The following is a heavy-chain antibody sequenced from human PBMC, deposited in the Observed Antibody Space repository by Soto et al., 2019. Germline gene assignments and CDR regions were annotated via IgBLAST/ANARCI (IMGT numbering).Heavy chain of an antibody. CDR2: IYYTGST. J-gene: IGHJ5*02. CDR3: ARVDIVVVVAATSYNWFDP. Sequence: PSETLSLTCTVSGGSIRGYYWSWIRQTPGKGLEWVGHIYYTGSTNYNSSLKSRLTISVDTSKNQFYLKLSSVTAADTAVYYCARVDIVVVVAATSYNWFDPWGQGTLVTVSS. V-gene: IGHV4-59*08. D-gene: IGHD2-15*01. CDR1: GGSIRGYY.